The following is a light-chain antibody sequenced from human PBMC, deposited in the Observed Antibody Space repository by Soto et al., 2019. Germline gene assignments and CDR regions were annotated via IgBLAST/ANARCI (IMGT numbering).Light chain of an antibody. Sequence: QSVLTQPPSASGTPGQRVTISCSGSSSNIGSNYVYWYQQLPGTAPKLLIYRNNQRPSGVPDRFSGSKSGTSASLAISGLRSEDEADYYCAAWDDSLSGLVFGGGTKPTV. CDR3: AAWDDSLSGLV. V-gene: IGLV1-47*01. CDR2: RNN. CDR1: SSNIGSNY. J-gene: IGLJ2*01.